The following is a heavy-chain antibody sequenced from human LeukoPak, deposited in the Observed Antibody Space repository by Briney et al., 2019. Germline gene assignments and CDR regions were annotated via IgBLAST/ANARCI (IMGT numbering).Heavy chain of an antibody. CDR1: GGSISNYY. J-gene: IGHJ5*02. D-gene: IGHD1-26*01. CDR2: IYNSGTI. CDR3: ARYSWSGATPGSWFDP. Sequence: SETLSLTCTVSGGSISNYYWSWIRQPPGKGLEWNGYIYNSGTINYNPSLKSRVTISVDTSKNHFSLKLSSVTAADTAVYYCARYSWSGATPGSWFDPWGQGTLVTVSS. V-gene: IGHV4-59*08.